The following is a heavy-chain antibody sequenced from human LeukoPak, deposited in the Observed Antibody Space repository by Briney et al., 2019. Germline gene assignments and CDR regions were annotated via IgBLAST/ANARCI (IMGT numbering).Heavy chain of an antibody. D-gene: IGHD2-15*01. Sequence: SQTLSLTCTVSGGSISSGSYYWSWIRQPAGKGLEWIGRIYTSGSTNYNPSLKSRVTISVDTSKNQFSLKLSSVTAADTAVYYCAGAGRYCSGGSCYFHWFDPWGQGTLVTVSS. V-gene: IGHV4-61*02. CDR1: GGSISSGSYY. CDR2: IYTSGST. J-gene: IGHJ5*02. CDR3: AGAGRYCSGGSCYFHWFDP.